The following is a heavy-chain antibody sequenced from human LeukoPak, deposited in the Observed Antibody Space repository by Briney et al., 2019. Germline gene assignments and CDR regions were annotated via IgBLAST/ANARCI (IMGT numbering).Heavy chain of an antibody. D-gene: IGHD2-15*01. CDR3: AKIRSEVVVAATNY. V-gene: IGHV3-23*01. CDR1: GFTFSSYA. CDR2: ISGSGGRT. Sequence: GGSLRLSCAASGFTFSSYAMSWVRQAPGKGLEWVSAISGSGGRTYYADSVKGRFTISRDNSKDTLFLQMDSLRAEDTAVYYCAKIRSEVVVAATNYWGQGTLASVSS. J-gene: IGHJ4*02.